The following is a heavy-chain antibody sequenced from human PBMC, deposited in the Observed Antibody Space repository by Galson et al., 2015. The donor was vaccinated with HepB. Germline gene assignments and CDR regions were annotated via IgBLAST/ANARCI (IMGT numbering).Heavy chain of an antibody. CDR3: AKDQDYSKGEEGYNYYGMDV. V-gene: IGHV3-23*01. Sequence: SLRLSCAASGFTFRDYAMSWVRQAPGKGLEWVSILSVSGGRIDYGDSVRGRLTSSRDNSKNTLYVQMTSLRAEDTAVYYCAKDQDYSKGEEGYNYYGMDVWRQGTTVTVSS. J-gene: IGHJ6*02. CDR1: GFTFRDYA. D-gene: IGHD4-11*01. CDR2: LSVSGGRI.